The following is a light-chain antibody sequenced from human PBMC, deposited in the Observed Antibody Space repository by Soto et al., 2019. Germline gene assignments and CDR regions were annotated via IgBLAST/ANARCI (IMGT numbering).Light chain of an antibody. V-gene: IGKV3-11*01. J-gene: IGKJ5*01. CDR1: QSVSSN. CDR2: DAS. Sequence: IVMTQSPATLSVSPGERATFSCRAIQSVSSNLAWYQQKPGQPPRLLIYDASKGATGIPARFSGSGSGTDFTLTISSLEAEYFALYYCHQRSNWLDTFGQGTRLEIK. CDR3: HQRSNWLDT.